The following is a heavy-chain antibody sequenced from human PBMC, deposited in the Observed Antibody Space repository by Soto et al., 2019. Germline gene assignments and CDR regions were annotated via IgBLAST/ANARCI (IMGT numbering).Heavy chain of an antibody. V-gene: IGHV1-8*01. CDR2: INPNSGNI. Sequence: ASVKVSCKASGDTFTTYDINCVRQATGHGLEWMGWINPNSGNIGYAQRFQGRVTMTRDTAIRTAYMEVSSLRSDDTAVYYCARGRASGSYYLLDYWGQGTLVTVSS. D-gene: IGHD3-10*01. J-gene: IGHJ4*02. CDR3: ARGRASGSYYLLDY. CDR1: GDTFTTYD.